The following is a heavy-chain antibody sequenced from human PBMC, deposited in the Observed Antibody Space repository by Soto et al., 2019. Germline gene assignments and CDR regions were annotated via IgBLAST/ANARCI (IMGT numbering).Heavy chain of an antibody. CDR1: GFTFGRYS. J-gene: IGHJ6*02. D-gene: IGHD2-15*01. V-gene: IGHV3-48*02. CDR2: ISSDNRTI. Sequence: EVQLVESGGGLIQRGGSLRLSCAASGFTFGRYSMNWVRQAPGKGPEWVSYISSDNRTINYADSVKGRFIITRDNAKKSLYLQMHSLRDEDAAVYYCSREGWPLLQSGMDVWGQGTTVTVSS. CDR3: SREGWPLLQSGMDV.